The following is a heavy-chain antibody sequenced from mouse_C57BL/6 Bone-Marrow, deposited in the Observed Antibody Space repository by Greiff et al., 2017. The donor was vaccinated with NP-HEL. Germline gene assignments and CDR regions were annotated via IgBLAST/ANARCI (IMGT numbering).Heavy chain of an antibody. D-gene: IGHD5-1-1*01. V-gene: IGHV1-83*01. J-gene: IGHJ2*01. Sequence: VQLQQSGPELVKPGASVKMSCKASGYTFTDYYMHWVKQKPGKGLEWIGEIYPGSGNTYYNEKFKGKATLTVDTSSSTAYMQLNSLTSEDSAVYFCARKYLIIDYWGQGNTLTLSS. CDR1: YTFTDYYM. CDR3: RKYLIIDY. CDR2: YPGSGNTY.